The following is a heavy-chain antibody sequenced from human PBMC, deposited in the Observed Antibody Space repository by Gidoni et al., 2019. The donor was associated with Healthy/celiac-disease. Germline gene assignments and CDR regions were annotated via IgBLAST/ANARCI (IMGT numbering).Heavy chain of an antibody. D-gene: IGHD2-15*01. Sequence: EVQLVESGGGFVQPGGSLRLSCSASGFTFSSYAMPWVRKAPRKGQEYVSAISSNGGSTYYADSVKGRLTISRDNSKNTLYLQMSILRAEETAVYYCVKGGTPIGYCSGGSCFDFDYWGQGTLVTVSS. CDR1: GFTFSSYA. V-gene: IGHV3-64D*06. J-gene: IGHJ4*02. CDR2: ISSNGGST. CDR3: VKGGTPIGYCSGGSCFDFDY.